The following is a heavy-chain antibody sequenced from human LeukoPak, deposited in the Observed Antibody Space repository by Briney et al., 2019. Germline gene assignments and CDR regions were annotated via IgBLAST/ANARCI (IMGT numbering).Heavy chain of an antibody. Sequence: ASVKVSCKASGYTFTGYYMHWVRQAPGQGLEWMGWINPNSGGTNYAQKFQGRVTMTRDTSISTAYMELSRLRSDDTAVYYCARDVDTDMVRWYWFDPWGQGTLVTVSS. CDR1: GYTFTGYY. J-gene: IGHJ5*02. CDR2: INPNSGGT. D-gene: IGHD5-18*01. V-gene: IGHV1-2*02. CDR3: ARDVDTDMVRWYWFDP.